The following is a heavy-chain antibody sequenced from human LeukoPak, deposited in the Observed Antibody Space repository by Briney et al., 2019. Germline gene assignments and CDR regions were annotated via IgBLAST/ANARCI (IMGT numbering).Heavy chain of an antibody. D-gene: IGHD2-2*01. V-gene: IGHV1-69*02. CDR3: ASNTPIVVVPAAMFQGSYYYGMDV. J-gene: IGHJ6*02. Sequence: GASVKVSCKVSGYTLTELSMHWVRQAPGQGLEWMGRIIPILGIANYAQKFQGRVTITADKSTGTAYMELSSLRSEDTAVYYCASNTPIVVVPAAMFQGSYYYGMDVWGQGTTVTVSS. CDR1: GYTLTELS. CDR2: IIPILGIA.